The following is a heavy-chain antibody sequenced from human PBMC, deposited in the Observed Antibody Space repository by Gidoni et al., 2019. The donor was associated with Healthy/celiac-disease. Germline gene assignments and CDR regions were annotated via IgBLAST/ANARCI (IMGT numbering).Heavy chain of an antibody. Sequence: EVQLVESGGGLVKPGGSLRLSCSASGFTFSNPWLNWVRQAPGKGLEWVGRIKSKTDGGTTDYAAPVKGRFTISRDDSKNTLYLQMNSLKTEDTAVYYCTTGPVLRFLEWPGSFDYWGQGTLVTVSS. D-gene: IGHD3-3*01. CDR1: GFTFSNPW. CDR2: IKSKTDGGTT. CDR3: TTGPVLRFLEWPGSFDY. J-gene: IGHJ4*02. V-gene: IGHV3-15*07.